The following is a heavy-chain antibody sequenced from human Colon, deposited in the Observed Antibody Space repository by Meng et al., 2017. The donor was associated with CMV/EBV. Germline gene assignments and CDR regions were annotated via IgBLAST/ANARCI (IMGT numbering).Heavy chain of an antibody. CDR2: IYHSGST. CDR1: GYSISNGYY. CDR3: ARHSSGSYKGWFDS. Sequence: GSLRLSCTVSGYSISNGYYWGWIRQPPGKGLEWIGSIYHSGSTYYNPSLKSRVTISVDTSKNQFSLKLSSVTAADTAVYYCARHSSGSYKGWFDSWGQGTLVTVSS. V-gene: IGHV4-38-2*02. D-gene: IGHD3-10*01. J-gene: IGHJ5*01.